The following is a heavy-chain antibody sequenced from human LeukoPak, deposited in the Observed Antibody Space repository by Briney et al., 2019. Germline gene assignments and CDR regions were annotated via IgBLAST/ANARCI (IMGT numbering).Heavy chain of an antibody. V-gene: IGHV1-69*05. D-gene: IGHD6-6*01. CDR1: GYTFTGYY. J-gene: IGHJ4*02. CDR3: AREGKQLGGYEGVY. Sequence: SVKVSCKASGYTFTGYYMHWVRQAPGQGLEWMGGIIPIFGTANYAQKFQGRVTITTDESTSTAYMELSSLRSEDTAVYYCAREGKQLGGYEGVYWGQGTLVTVSS. CDR2: IIPIFGTA.